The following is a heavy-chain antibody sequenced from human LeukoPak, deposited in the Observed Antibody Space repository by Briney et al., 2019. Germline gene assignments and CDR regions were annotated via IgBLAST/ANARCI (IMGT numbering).Heavy chain of an antibody. CDR3: ARDGDYYYDSSGYAPVVS. Sequence: GSSVKVSCKASGGTFSSYAISWVRQAPGQGLEGMGGIIPIFGTANYAQKFQGRVTITADKSTSTAYMELSSLRSEDTAVYYCARDGDYYYDSSGYAPVVSWGQGTLVTVSS. CDR1: GGTFSSYA. J-gene: IGHJ4*02. V-gene: IGHV1-69*06. D-gene: IGHD3-22*01. CDR2: IIPIFGTA.